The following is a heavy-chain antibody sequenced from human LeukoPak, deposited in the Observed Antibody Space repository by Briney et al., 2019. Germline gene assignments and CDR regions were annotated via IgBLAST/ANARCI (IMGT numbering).Heavy chain of an antibody. V-gene: IGHV3-7*03. D-gene: IGHD6-13*01. CDR2: IKQDGREI. CDR3: AKSFGPVIAAAGTGAD. Sequence: GGSLRLSCAASGFTLSSYWMSWVRQAPGKGLEWVANIKQDGREIYYVDSVKGRFTISRDNAKNSLYLQMNSLRAEDTGVYYCAKSFGPVIAAAGTGADWGQGTLVTVSS. CDR1: GFTLSSYW. J-gene: IGHJ4*02.